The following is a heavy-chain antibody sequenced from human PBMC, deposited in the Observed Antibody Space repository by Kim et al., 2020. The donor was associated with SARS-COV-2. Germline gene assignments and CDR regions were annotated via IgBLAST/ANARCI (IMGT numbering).Heavy chain of an antibody. Sequence: SETLSLTCTVSGGSISSYYWSWIRQPPGKGLEWIGYIYYSGSTTYNPSLKSRVTISVDTSKNHFSLKLSSVIAADTAVYYCARHEAPGDSGSYSDDYWFDPWGQGTLVTVSS. J-gene: IGHJ5*02. D-gene: IGHD1-26*01. CDR3: ARHEAPGDSGSYSDDYWFDP. CDR1: GGSISSYY. V-gene: IGHV4-59*08. CDR2: IYYSGST.